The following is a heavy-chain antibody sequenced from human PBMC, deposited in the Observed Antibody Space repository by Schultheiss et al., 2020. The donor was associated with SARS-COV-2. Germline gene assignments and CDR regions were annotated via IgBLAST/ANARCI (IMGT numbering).Heavy chain of an antibody. CDR2: IYYNGNT. V-gene: IGHV4-38-2*01. CDR1: GYSISSGYY. Sequence: SETLSLTRAVSGYSISSGYYWGWIRQPPGKGLEWIGYIYYNGNTNYNPSLKSRVTISVDTSKNQFSLKLSSVTAADTAVYYCAREDCSSTSCYTPSIPYYYYGMDVWGQGTTVTVSS. D-gene: IGHD2-2*02. CDR3: AREDCSSTSCYTPSIPYYYYGMDV. J-gene: IGHJ6*02.